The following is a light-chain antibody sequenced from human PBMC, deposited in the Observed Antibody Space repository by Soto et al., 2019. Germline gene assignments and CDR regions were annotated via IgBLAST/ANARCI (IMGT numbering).Light chain of an antibody. CDR2: DAS. Sequence: IQMTQSPSSLSASVGDRVTLTCQASHDIRDHLHWYQQKPGKPPKLLIYDASNLQTGVPSRFSGSGSGTDFTFTISSLQPEDIETYFCHPYDKYPQTLGPGTKVDIK. V-gene: IGKV1-33*01. CDR3: HPYDKYPQT. J-gene: IGKJ3*01. CDR1: HDIRDH.